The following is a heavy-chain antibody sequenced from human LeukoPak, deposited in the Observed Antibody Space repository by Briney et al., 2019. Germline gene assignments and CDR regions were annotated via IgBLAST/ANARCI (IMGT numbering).Heavy chain of an antibody. V-gene: IGHV3-48*01. D-gene: IGHD5-18*01. CDR1: GFRFSSYD. CDR2: LTRTSSAT. J-gene: IGHJ4*02. CDR3: ARDGDTAMGTGYFDY. Sequence: GGSLRLSCVGSGFRFSSYDMNWVRQAPGRGLEWLSYLTRTSSATWYADSVKGRFTISRDNSKNTLYLQMNSLRAEDTAVYYCARDGDTAMGTGYFDYWGQGTLVTVSS.